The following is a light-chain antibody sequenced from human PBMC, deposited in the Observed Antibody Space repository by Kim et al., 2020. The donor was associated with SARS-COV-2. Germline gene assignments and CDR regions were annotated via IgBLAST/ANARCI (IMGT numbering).Light chain of an antibody. CDR1: KLGDKD. CDR2: QDS. CDR3: QTWHNRHVV. Sequence: VATGPTNTVTCSEAKLGDKDVSWYHQKSGPSPVLLNYQDSKRPSGIPERCSGSNSGNTATMTISETQALDEADYYCQTWHNRHVVFGGGTQLTVL. J-gene: IGLJ2*01. V-gene: IGLV3-1*01.